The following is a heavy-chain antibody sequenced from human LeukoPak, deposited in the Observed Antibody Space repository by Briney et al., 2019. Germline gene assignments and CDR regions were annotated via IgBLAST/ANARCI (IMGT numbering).Heavy chain of an antibody. CDR1: GYTFTSYD. CDR2: MKLNSGNT. CDR3: ARPQLYDYVWGSYRSSFAFDI. V-gene: IGHV1-8*01. D-gene: IGHD3-16*02. Sequence: GASVKVSCKASGYTFTSYDINWVRQAPGQGLEWMGWMKLNSGNTGYAQKFQGRVTMTRNTSISTAYMELSGLRSEDTAVYYCARPQLYDYVWGSYRSSFAFDIWGQGTMVTVSS. J-gene: IGHJ3*02.